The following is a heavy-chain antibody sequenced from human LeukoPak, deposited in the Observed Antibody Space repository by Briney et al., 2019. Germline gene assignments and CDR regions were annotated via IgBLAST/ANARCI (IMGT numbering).Heavy chain of an antibody. CDR2: ISSSSSYI. V-gene: IGHV3-21*01. CDR3: ARGFLVLHDIDY. J-gene: IGHJ4*02. Sequence: GGSLRLSCAASGFTFSSYSMNWVRQAPGKGLEWVSSISSSSSYIYYADSVKGRFTISRDNAKNSLYLQMHSLRAEDTAVYYCARGFLVLHDIDYWGQGTLVTVSS. D-gene: IGHD2/OR15-2a*01. CDR1: GFTFSSYS.